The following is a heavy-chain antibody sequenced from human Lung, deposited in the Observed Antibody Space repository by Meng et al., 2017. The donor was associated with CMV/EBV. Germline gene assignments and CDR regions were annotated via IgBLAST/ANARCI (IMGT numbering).Heavy chain of an antibody. V-gene: IGHV1-46*01. CDR2: INPSGGST. J-gene: IGHJ4*02. Sequence: ASXXVSXKASGYTFTSYYMHWVRQAPGQGLEWMGIINPSGGSTSYAQKFQGRVTMTRDTSTSTVYMELSSLRSEDTAVYYCARDRERGYSYGIIDYWDQGXLVTVSS. CDR1: GYTFTSYY. D-gene: IGHD5-18*01. CDR3: ARDRERGYSYGIIDY.